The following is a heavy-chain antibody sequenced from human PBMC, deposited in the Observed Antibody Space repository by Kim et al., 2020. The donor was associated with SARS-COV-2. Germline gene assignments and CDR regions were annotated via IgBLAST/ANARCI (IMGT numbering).Heavy chain of an antibody. V-gene: IGHV3-7*03. J-gene: IGHJ6*02. CDR3: ARDSYYGSGSYAYYYYYGMDV. CDR1: GFTFSSYW. D-gene: IGHD3-10*01. CDR2: IKQDGSEK. Sequence: GGSLRLSCAASGFTFSSYWMSWVRQAPGKGLEWVANIKQDGSEKYYVDSVKGRFTISRDNAKNSLYLQMNSLRAEDTAVYYCARDSYYGSGSYAYYYYYGMDVWGQGTTVTVSS.